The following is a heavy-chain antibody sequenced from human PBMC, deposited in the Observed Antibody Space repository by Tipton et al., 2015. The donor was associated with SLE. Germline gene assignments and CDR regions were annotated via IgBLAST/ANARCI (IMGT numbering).Heavy chain of an antibody. J-gene: IGHJ6*03. CDR1: GFSINSDYY. CDR2: IYHSGST. Sequence: TLSLTCAVSGFSINSDYYWGCIRQPPGKGLEWIGTIYHSGSTNYNPSLKSRVTISVDTSKNQFSLKLSSVTAADTAVYYCAVILGYYMDVWGKGTTVTVSS. V-gene: IGHV4-38-2*01. D-gene: IGHD2-21*01. CDR3: AVILGYYMDV.